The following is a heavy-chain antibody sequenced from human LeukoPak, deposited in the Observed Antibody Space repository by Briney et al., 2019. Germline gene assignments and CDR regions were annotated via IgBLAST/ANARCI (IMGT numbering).Heavy chain of an antibody. V-gene: IGHV3-7*01. Sequence: GGSLRLSCAASGFTFSSYWMSWVRQAPGKGLEWVANIRQDGSEKYYVDSVKGRFTISRDNAKNSLYLQMNSLRAEDTAVYYCARDSILTGYEMDVWGQGTTVTVSS. J-gene: IGHJ6*02. CDR3: ARDSILTGYEMDV. D-gene: IGHD3-9*01. CDR2: IRQDGSEK. CDR1: GFTFSSYW.